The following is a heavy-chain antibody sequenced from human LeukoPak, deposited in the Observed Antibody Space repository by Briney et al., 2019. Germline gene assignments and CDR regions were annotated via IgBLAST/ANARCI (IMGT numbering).Heavy chain of an antibody. CDR3: ARENPHSSHAFDI. J-gene: IGHJ3*02. Sequence: GGSLRLSCAASGFTFSSYWMHWVRQAPGKGLVWVSRINSDGSSTSYADSVKGRFTISRDNSKNTLYLQMNSLRAEDTAVYYCARENPHSSHAFDIWGQGTMVTVSS. CDR1: GFTFSSYW. CDR2: INSDGSST. V-gene: IGHV3-74*01. D-gene: IGHD2-21*01.